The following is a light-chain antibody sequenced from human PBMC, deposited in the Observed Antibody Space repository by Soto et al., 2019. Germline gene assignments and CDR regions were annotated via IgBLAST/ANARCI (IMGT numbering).Light chain of an antibody. Sequence: QSVLTQPPSASGTPGQRVSISCSGSGSSIGTNTVNWYWQLPGTAPKLLIYANNQRPSGVPDRFSGSKSGTSASLAISGLQSEDEAEYYCAAWDGSLNNVLFGGGTKLTVL. J-gene: IGLJ2*01. CDR3: AAWDGSLNNVL. V-gene: IGLV1-44*01. CDR1: GSSIGTNT. CDR2: ANN.